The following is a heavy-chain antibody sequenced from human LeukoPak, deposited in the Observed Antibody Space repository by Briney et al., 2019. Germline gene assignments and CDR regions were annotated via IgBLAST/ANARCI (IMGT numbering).Heavy chain of an antibody. CDR1: GGSFSSYA. CDR3: ATNYDYVWGSYLF. D-gene: IGHD3-16*01. CDR2: IIPIFGTA. J-gene: IGHJ4*02. Sequence: SVKVSCKASGGSFSSYAISWVRQAPGQGLEWMGGIIPIFGTANYAQKFQGRVTITADESTSTAYMELSSLRSEDTAVYYCATNYDYVWGSYLFWGQGTLVTVSS. V-gene: IGHV1-69*13.